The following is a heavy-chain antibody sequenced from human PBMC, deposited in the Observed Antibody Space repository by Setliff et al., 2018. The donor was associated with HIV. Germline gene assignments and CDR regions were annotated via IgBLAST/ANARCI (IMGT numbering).Heavy chain of an antibody. Sequence: SETLSLTCTVSGDSVSRSNYYWAWIRQPPGKGLEWIGSIDYNEITYYNPSLKSRVTLSVDTPKNQFSQYLSSVTASDTAVYYCASLFRLSGFWISFLPDYWGQGILVTVSS. CDR2: IDYNEIT. CDR3: ASLFRLSGFWISFLPDY. D-gene: IGHD3-3*01. V-gene: IGHV4-39*01. J-gene: IGHJ4*02. CDR1: GDSVSRSNYY.